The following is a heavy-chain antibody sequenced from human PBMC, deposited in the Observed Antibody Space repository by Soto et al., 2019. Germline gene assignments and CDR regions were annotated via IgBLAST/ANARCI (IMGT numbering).Heavy chain of an antibody. CDR3: AKGRGSGWAWYFDN. D-gene: IGHD6-19*01. CDR1: GFTFKESA. J-gene: IGHJ4*02. CDR2: ISETGAST. V-gene: IGHV3-23*01. Sequence: HPGGSLRLSFPASGFTFKESAMNWVRQAPGKGREWVASISETGASTWYAESVRGRLSITRDNSKNTLYLQMNSLRGEDTAVYYCAKGRGSGWAWYFDNWGQGALVTVSS.